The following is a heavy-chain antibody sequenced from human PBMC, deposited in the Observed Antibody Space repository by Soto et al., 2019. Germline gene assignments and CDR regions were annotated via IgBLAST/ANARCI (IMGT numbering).Heavy chain of an antibody. D-gene: IGHD2-2*01. CDR2: IYYSGST. CDR3: AREKIVVVPAATRYYYYYGMDV. V-gene: IGHV4-61*01. CDR1: GSAFSSGSYY. Sequence: ETLSLTCTVSGSAFSSGSYYWSWIRQPPGKGLEWIGYIYYSGSTNYNPSLKSRVTISVDTSKNQFSLKLSSVTAADTAVYYCAREKIVVVPAATRYYYYYGMDVWGQGTTVTVSS. J-gene: IGHJ6*02.